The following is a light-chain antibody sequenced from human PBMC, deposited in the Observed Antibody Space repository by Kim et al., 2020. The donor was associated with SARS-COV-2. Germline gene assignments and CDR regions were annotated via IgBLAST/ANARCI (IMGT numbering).Light chain of an antibody. CDR1: NSDVGGYNF. J-gene: IGLJ3*02. V-gene: IGLV2-14*01. CDR3: SSYTSTSPWV. CDR2: DVT. Sequence: SALTQPASVSGSPGQSITIPCTGTNSDVGGYNFVSWYQQYPGKAPKLMIYDVTKRPSGVPDRFSASKSDNTASLTISGLQAEDEADYYCSSYTSTSPWVFGGGTKVTVL.